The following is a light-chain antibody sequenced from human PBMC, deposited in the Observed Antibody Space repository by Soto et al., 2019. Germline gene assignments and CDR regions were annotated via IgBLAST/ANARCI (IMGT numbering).Light chain of an antibody. CDR1: QDISKS. CDR3: QQYDNLLYT. J-gene: IGKJ2*01. Sequence: DIQLTQSPSSLSASVGARVTITCQASQDISKSLNWYQQRPGKAPKLLIHGASSLETGVPSRFSGYGSGTYFTFTISSLQPEDIATYYCQQYDNLLYTFGQGTQLEIK. V-gene: IGKV1-33*01. CDR2: GAS.